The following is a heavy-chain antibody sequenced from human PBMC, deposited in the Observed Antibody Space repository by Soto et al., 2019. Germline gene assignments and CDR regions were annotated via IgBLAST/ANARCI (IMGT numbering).Heavy chain of an antibody. Sequence: QVQLQESGPGLVKPSETLSLTCTVSGGSVSSGDYYWSWIRQPPGKGLEWLGYIYYSGRTNYNPSLKSRATISLDTSKNQFSRELTSVTAADTAMYCCARDHVVSAVTFDSWGQGTQVTVSS. J-gene: IGHJ4*02. CDR1: GGSVSSGDYY. D-gene: IGHD2-2*01. CDR3: ARDHVVSAVTFDS. V-gene: IGHV4-61*08. CDR2: IYYSGRT.